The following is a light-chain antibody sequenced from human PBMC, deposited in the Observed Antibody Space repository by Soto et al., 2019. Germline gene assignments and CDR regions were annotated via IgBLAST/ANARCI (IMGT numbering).Light chain of an antibody. J-gene: IGKJ1*01. CDR3: QQYGFSPRT. Sequence: EIVLTQSPGTLSLSPGERATLSCRASQSVSNNYLAWYQQKPGQAPRLLIYDASNRATGIPARFSGSGSGTEFTLTISSLQSEDFAVYYCQQYGFSPRTFGQGTKVDIK. V-gene: IGKV3-20*01. CDR1: QSVSNNY. CDR2: DAS.